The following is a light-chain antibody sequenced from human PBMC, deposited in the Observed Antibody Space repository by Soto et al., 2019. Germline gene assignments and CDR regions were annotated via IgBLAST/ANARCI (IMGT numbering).Light chain of an antibody. CDR3: QQYNSYPWT. J-gene: IGKJ1*01. CDR1: QSVSSY. Sequence: ETVLTQSPATLSLSPGERATLSCRASQSVSSYLAWYQQKPGQAPRLLIYDASKRATGIPARFSGSGSGTDFTLTISSLEPEDFATYYCQQYNSYPWTFGQGTKVDVK. V-gene: IGKV3-11*01. CDR2: DAS.